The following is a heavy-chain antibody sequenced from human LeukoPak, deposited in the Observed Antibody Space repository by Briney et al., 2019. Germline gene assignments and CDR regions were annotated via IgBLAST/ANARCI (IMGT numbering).Heavy chain of an antibody. CDR3: PRGPPPYCSGDSCYSFLYFPH. CDR2: MNLNSSNK. D-gene: IGHD2-15*01. V-gene: IGHV1-8*01. J-gene: IGHJ1*01. CDR1: GCTFTNYD. Sequence: ASVKLSCTASGCTFTNYDINWVRQAPGQGLEWMGWMNLNSSNKDYANKFQGRVTMTRDTSRPPAYMELRTLRSDDTAIYYWPRGPPPYCSGDSCYSFLYFPHWGEGTLVTVSS.